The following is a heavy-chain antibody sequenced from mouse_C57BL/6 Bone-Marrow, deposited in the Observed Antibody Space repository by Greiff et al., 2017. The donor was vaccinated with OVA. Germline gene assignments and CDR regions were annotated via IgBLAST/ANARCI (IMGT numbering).Heavy chain of an antibody. J-gene: IGHJ4*01. CDR3: ATYYGSRYYAMDY. CDR2: IYPRSGNT. CDR1: GYTFTSYG. V-gene: IGHV1-81*01. Sequence: QVHVKQSGAELARPGASVKLSCKASGYTFTSYGISWVKQRTGQGLEWIGEIYPRSGNTYYNEKFKGKATLTADKSSSTAYMELRSLTSEDSAVYVCATYYGSRYYAMDYWGQGTSVTVSS. D-gene: IGHD1-1*01.